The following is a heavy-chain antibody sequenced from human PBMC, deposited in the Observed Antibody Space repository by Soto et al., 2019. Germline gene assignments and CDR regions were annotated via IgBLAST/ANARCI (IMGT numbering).Heavy chain of an antibody. Sequence: PGESLKISCKGSGYIFTNYWIAWVRQMPGKGLEWMGIINPGDSDARYNPSFQGQVIISVDKPISTAYLYWSSLKASDTAMYYCARQASTQAYYYDSGTSVGWFAPWGQGTLVTVSS. D-gene: IGHD3-10*01. CDR1: GYIFTNYW. CDR3: ARQASTQAYYYDSGTSVGWFAP. V-gene: IGHV5-51*01. CDR2: INPGDSDA. J-gene: IGHJ5*02.